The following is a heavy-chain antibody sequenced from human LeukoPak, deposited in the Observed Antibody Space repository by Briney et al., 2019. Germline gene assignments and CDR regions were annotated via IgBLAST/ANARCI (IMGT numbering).Heavy chain of an antibody. CDR1: GFTFSSFA. CDR2: ISYDGSNK. D-gene: IGHD3-9*01. J-gene: IGHJ6*02. Sequence: GGSLRLSCAASGFTFSSFAIHWVRQAPGKGLEWVAVISYDGSNKYCADSVRGRFTISRDNSKNTLYLQMNSLRAEDTAGYYCARVRVDILTGYDYYYYGMDVWGQGTTVTVSS. CDR3: ARVRVDILTGYDYYYYGMDV. V-gene: IGHV3-30-3*01.